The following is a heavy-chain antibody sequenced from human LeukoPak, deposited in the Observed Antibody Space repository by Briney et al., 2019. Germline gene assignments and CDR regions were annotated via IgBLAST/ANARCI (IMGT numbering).Heavy chain of an antibody. CDR2: IRTKGNNYAT. D-gene: IGHD3-22*01. CDR1: GFSFSGST. J-gene: IGHJ4*02. Sequence: GGSLKLSCAASGFSFSGSTIHWVRQASGKGLEWVGRIRTKGNNYATAYAASVRGRFTISRDDSKNTAFLQMNSLKTEDTAMYYCTTHADDTSNWGQGTLVTVSS. CDR3: TTHADDTSN. V-gene: IGHV3-73*01.